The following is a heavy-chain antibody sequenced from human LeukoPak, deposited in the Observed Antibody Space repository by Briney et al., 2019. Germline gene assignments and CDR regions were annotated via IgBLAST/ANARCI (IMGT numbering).Heavy chain of an antibody. Sequence: PSETLSLTCTVSGGSISSYYWSWIRQPPGKGLEWIGYIYYSGSTNYNPSLKSRVTISVDTSKNQFSLKLSSVTAADTAVYYCARAGYSYAFGYYYGMDVWGQGTTVTVSS. D-gene: IGHD5-18*01. CDR2: IYYSGST. J-gene: IGHJ6*02. CDR3: ARAGYSYAFGYYYGMDV. CDR1: GGSISSYY. V-gene: IGHV4-59*01.